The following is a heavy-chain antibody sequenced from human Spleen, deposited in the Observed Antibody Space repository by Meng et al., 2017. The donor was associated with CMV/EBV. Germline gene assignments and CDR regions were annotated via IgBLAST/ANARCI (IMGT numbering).Heavy chain of an antibody. D-gene: IGHD3-10*01. CDR1: VYTFTSYG. CDR3: ARATMVRGASYYFDS. V-gene: IGHV1-18*01. Sequence: TVYTFTSYGLSWVRQHPGQGLEWMGWISVYTGNTNFAQKLQGRVTMTTDTSTSTAYMELRNLTSDDTAVYYCARATMVRGASYYFDSWGQGTLVTVSS. CDR2: ISVYTGNT. J-gene: IGHJ4*01.